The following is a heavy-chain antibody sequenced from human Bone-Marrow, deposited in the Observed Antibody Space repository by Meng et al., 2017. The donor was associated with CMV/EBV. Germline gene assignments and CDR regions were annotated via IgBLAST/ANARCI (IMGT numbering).Heavy chain of an antibody. CDR1: GFTFPSHW. CDR2: INSDETDK. V-gene: IGHV3-74*01. D-gene: IGHD6-19*01. Sequence: SCAASGFTFPSHWMHWVRQAPGKGLIWLSRINSDETDKSYVDSVKGRFTISRDNAKNTLFLQMNSLRADDTAVYYCGRQGSAWYIDSWGRGTLVTVSS. J-gene: IGHJ5*01. CDR3: GRQGSAWYIDS.